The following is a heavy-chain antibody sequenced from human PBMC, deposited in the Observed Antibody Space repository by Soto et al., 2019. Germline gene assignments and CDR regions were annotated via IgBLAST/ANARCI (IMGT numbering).Heavy chain of an antibody. Sequence: PGGSLRLSCVASEFTLSNYWMSWVRQAPGKGLEWVANIKQDGSEKYYVDSVKGRFTISRDNAENSLYLQMNSLRAEDTALYYCARVYPGTGWPFHYYGMDVWGQGTTVTVSS. D-gene: IGHD6-25*01. CDR2: IKQDGSEK. CDR1: EFTLSNYW. CDR3: ARVYPGTGWPFHYYGMDV. J-gene: IGHJ6*02. V-gene: IGHV3-7*01.